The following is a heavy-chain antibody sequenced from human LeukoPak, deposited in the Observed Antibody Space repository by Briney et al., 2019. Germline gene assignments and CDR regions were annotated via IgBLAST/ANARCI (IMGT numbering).Heavy chain of an antibody. V-gene: IGHV1-2*02. Sequence: ASVKVSCKASGYTFTGYYMHWVRQAPEQGLEWMGWINPNSGGTNYAQKFQGRVTMTRDTSISTAYMELSRLRSDDTAVYYCARAPDIVVVPAALYFQHWGQGTLVTVSS. J-gene: IGHJ1*01. CDR2: INPNSGGT. CDR1: GYTFTGYY. D-gene: IGHD2-2*01. CDR3: ARAPDIVVVPAALYFQH.